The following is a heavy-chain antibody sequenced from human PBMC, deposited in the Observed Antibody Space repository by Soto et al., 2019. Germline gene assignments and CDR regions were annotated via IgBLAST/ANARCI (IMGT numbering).Heavy chain of an antibody. V-gene: IGHV3-23*01. CDR3: ARADKYNSQSSGWANRFDY. J-gene: IGHJ4*02. Sequence: EVQLLESGGDLVQPGGSLRLSCAASGFIFSNYAMTWVRQAPGKGPEWVSTFTSGGSTYYRDTVKGRVTISRDNSKNTLYLQMNSLRAEDTAVYYCARADKYNSQSSGWANRFDYWGQGNLVTVSS. CDR2: FTSGGST. D-gene: IGHD6-19*01. CDR1: GFIFSNYA.